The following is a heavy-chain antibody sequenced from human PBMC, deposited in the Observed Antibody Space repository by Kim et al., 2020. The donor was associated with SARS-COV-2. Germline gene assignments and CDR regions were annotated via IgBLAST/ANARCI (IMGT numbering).Heavy chain of an antibody. Sequence: NYNPPLRSRVTISLDSSKNQLSLKLTSVTAADTAVYYCATILDGRGWPFDCWGQGTLVTVSS. CDR3: ATILDGRGWPFDC. J-gene: IGHJ4*02. D-gene: IGHD6-19*01. V-gene: IGHV4-59*01.